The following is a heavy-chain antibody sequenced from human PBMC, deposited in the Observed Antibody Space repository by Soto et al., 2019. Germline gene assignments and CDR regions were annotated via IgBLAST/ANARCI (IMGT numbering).Heavy chain of an antibody. D-gene: IGHD3-10*01. CDR2: IYSGGYT. Sequence: EVQLVESGGGLIQPGGSLRLSCAVSGFTVSNNYMSWVRQAPGKGLEGVSVIYSGGYTAYGDSVKGRFTISRDNSKNTLYLQMKSRRAHGTAGYSGSPRGGGGGYWGQGTLVTVSS. CDR3: SPRGGGGGY. CDR1: GFTVSNNY. V-gene: IGHV3-53*01. J-gene: IGHJ4*02.